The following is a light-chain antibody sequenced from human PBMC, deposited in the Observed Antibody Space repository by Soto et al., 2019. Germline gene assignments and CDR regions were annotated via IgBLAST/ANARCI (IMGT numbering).Light chain of an antibody. CDR3: QQRSNWPIT. Sequence: VMSQSPATLSVSPGERATLSCRASQSVGKNLAWYKRKPGQAPRLLSYDASSRATGIPARFSGSGSGADFTLTISSLEPEDFAVYYCQQRSNWPITFGQGTRLEIK. J-gene: IGKJ5*01. CDR1: QSVGKN. CDR2: DAS. V-gene: IGKV3-11*01.